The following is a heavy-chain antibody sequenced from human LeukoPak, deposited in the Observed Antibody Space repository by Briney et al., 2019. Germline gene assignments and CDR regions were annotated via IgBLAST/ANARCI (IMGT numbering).Heavy chain of an antibody. V-gene: IGHV3-23*01. CDR2: ISVSGGNT. CDR3: AKGRYSGYGYFDY. Sequence: PGGSLRLSCAASGFTVTYHAMNWVRQAPGKGLEWVSGISVSGGNTYYADSVKGRFTISRDNSKKTLYLQMNNLRAEDTALYYRAKGRYSGYGYFDYWGRGTLVTVSS. J-gene: IGHJ4*02. D-gene: IGHD5-12*01. CDR1: GFTVTYHA.